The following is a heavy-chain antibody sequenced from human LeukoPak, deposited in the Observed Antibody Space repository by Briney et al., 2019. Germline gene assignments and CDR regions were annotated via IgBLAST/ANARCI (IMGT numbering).Heavy chain of an antibody. CDR1: GYTFTSYG. V-gene: IGHV1-18*01. D-gene: IGHD6-19*01. CDR2: ISAYNGNT. CDR3: ARDPLGIAVAVFFDY. Sequence: GASVKVSCKASGYTFTSYGISWVRQAPGQGLEWMGWISAYNGNTNYAQKLQGRVTMTTDTSTSTAYMELRSLRSDDTAVYYCARDPLGIAVAVFFDYWGQGTLVTVSS. J-gene: IGHJ4*02.